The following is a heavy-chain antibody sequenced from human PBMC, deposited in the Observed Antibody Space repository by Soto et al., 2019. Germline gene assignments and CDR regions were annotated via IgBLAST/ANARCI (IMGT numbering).Heavy chain of an antibody. J-gene: IGHJ6*02. CDR2: ISSSGGTI. CDR3: ARDAFEIYYKFGLDV. Sequence: GGSLSLSCAASGFSFSDYEMNWVRQTPGKGLEWLSYISSSGGTIKYADSVKGRFTISRDNAKNSLYLQMHSLRADDTAVYYCARDAFEIYYKFGLDVWGQGTPVTVSS. D-gene: IGHD3-10*01. CDR1: GFSFSDYE. V-gene: IGHV3-48*03.